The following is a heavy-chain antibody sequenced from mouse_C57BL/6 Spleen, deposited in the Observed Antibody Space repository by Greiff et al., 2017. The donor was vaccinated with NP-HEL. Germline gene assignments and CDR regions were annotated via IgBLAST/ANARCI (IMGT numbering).Heavy chain of an antibody. CDR2: ISSGGDYI. V-gene: IGHV5-9-1*02. CDR3: TRGYGSSPYWYFDV. CDR1: GFTFSSYA. D-gene: IGHD1-1*01. Sequence: EVKLEESGEGLVKPGGSLKLSCAASGFTFSSYAMSWVRQTPEKRLEWVAYISSGGDYIYYADTVKGRFTISRDNARNTLYLQMSSLKSEDTAMYYCTRGYGSSPYWYFDVWGTGTTVTVSS. J-gene: IGHJ1*03.